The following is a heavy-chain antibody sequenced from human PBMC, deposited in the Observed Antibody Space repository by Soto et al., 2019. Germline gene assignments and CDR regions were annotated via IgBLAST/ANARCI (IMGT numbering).Heavy chain of an antibody. D-gene: IGHD3-10*02. Sequence: SQTLSLTCAISGDSVSSNSAAWNSTRQSPSRGLEWLGRTYYRSKWYHDYAVSVKSRITINPDTSKNQFSLQLNSVTPEDTAVYYCSLELPTRMFVFDICGQGSMDTGS. CDR3: SLELPTRMFVFDI. J-gene: IGHJ3*02. CDR1: GDSVSSNSAA. V-gene: IGHV6-1*01. CDR2: TYYRSKWYH.